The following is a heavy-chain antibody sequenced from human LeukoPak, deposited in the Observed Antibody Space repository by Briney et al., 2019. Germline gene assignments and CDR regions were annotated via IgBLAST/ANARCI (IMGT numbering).Heavy chain of an antibody. CDR1: GFPFSTYG. V-gene: IGHV3-30*03. CDR2: TSFDGGSK. D-gene: IGHD1-7*01. J-gene: IGHJ4*02. Sequence: GSLRLSCAASGFPFSTYGMHWVRQAPGKGLEWVAVTSFDGGSKYYADSVQGRFTISRDNSKNTLYLQMNSLRAEDTAVYYCARPTGITWNYYLDSWGQGTLVTVPS. CDR3: ARPTGITWNYYLDS.